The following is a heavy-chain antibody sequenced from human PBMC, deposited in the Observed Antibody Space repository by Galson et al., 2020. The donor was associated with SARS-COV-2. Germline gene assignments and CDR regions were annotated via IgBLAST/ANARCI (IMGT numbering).Heavy chain of an antibody. V-gene: IGHV3-23*01. Sequence: GESLKISCAASGFTFSSYAMSWVRQAPGKGLEWVSAISGSGGSTYYADSVKGRFTISRDNSKNTLYLQMNSLRAEDTAVYYCAKDIKGVLWFGELYDWGQGTLVTVSS. CDR3: AKDIKGVLWFGELYD. D-gene: IGHD3-10*01. CDR1: GFTFSSYA. CDR2: ISGSGGST. J-gene: IGHJ4*02.